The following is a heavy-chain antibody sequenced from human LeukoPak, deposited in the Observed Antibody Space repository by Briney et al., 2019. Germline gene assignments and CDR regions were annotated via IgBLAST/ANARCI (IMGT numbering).Heavy chain of an antibody. D-gene: IGHD3-10*01. CDR3: ARHGITMVRGVIITRYYYYMDV. V-gene: IGHV4-34*01. CDR1: GGSFSGYY. Sequence: SETLSLTCAVYGGSFSGYYWSWIRQPPGKGLGWIGEINHSGSTNYNPSLKSRVTISVDTSKNQFSLKLSSVTAADTAVYYCARHGITMVRGVIITRYYYYMDVWGKGTTVTISS. J-gene: IGHJ6*03. CDR2: INHSGST.